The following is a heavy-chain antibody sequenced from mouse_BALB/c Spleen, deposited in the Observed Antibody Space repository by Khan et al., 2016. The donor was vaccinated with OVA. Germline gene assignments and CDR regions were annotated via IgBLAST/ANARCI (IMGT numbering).Heavy chain of an antibody. V-gene: IGHV1-4*01. D-gene: IGHD2-14*01. Sequence: VELVESGAELARPGASVKMSCKASGYTFTSHTMHWIMQSPGQGLEWIGYINPRSGYSNYTQKFNEKATLTADKSSSTAYMQMSSLTSEDTAVYYCARRTTGYAMDYWGQGTSVTVSS. CDR2: INPRSGYS. J-gene: IGHJ4*01. CDR3: ARRTTGYAMDY. CDR1: GYTFTSHT.